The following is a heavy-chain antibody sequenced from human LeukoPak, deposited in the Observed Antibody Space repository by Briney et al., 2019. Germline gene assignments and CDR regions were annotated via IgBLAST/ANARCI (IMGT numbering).Heavy chain of an antibody. V-gene: IGHV3-7*01. J-gene: IGHJ4*02. Sequence: GGSLRLSCAASGFTFSSYWMSWVRQAPGKGLGWVANIKQDGSEKYYVDSVKGRFTISRDNAKNSLYLQMNSLRAEDTAVYYCARGGNDFWSGYPLDYWGQGTLVTVSS. CDR1: GFTFSSYW. D-gene: IGHD3-3*01. CDR2: IKQDGSEK. CDR3: ARGGNDFWSGYPLDY.